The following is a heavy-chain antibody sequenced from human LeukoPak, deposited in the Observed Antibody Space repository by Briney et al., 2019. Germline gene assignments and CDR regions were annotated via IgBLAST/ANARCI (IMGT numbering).Heavy chain of an antibody. D-gene: IGHD5-12*01. V-gene: IGHV4-34*01. CDR1: GGSFSGYY. CDR2: INHSGST. J-gene: IGHJ4*02. Sequence: PSETLSLTCGVYGGSFSGYYWTWIRQPPGKGLEWIGEINHSGSTYYNPSLKSRVTISVDTSKKQISLRLNSVTAADTAVYYCARGAIVATVTDYWGQGTLVTVSS. CDR3: ARGAIVATVTDY.